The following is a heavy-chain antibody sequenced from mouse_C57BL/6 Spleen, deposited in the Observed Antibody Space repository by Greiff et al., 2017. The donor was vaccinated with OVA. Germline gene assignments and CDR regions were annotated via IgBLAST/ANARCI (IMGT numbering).Heavy chain of an antibody. J-gene: IGHJ3*01. CDR1: GFTFSDYY. V-gene: IGHV5-16*01. Sequence: EVQLQESEGGLVQPGSSMKLSCTASGFTFSDYYMAWVRQVPEKGLEWVANINYDGSSTYYLDSLKSRFIISRDNAKNILYLQMSSLKSEDTATYYCARGGLYDGYFGGCAYWGQGTLVTVSA. CDR2: INYDGSST. CDR3: ARGGLYDGYFGGCAY. D-gene: IGHD2-3*01.